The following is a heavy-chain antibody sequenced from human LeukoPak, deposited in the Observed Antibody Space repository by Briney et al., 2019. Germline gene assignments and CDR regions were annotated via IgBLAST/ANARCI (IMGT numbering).Heavy chain of an antibody. CDR3: AKRGVVIRVILVGFHKEAYYFES. J-gene: IGHJ4*02. CDR1: GITLSNYG. V-gene: IGHV3-23*01. D-gene: IGHD3/OR15-3a*01. CDR2: ISDSGGST. Sequence: GGSLRLSCAVSGITLSNYGMSWVRQAPGKGLEWVAGISDSGGSTKYADSVKGRFTIARDNRKNTLYLQMNSLRAEGTAVYFCAKRGVVIRVILVGFHKEAYYFESWGQGALVTVSS.